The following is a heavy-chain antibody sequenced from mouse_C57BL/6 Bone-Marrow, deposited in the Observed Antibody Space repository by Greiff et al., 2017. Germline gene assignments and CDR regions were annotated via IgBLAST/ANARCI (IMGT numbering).Heavy chain of an antibody. CDR2: INPSSGYT. Sequence: QVQLKQSGAELAKPGASVKLSCKASGYTFTSYWMHWVHQRPGQGLEWIGYINPSSGYTKYNQKFKDKATLTADKSSSTAYMQLSSLTYEDSAVYYCARERLANWDVYYAMDYWGQGTSVTVSS. CDR3: ARERLANWDVYYAMDY. D-gene: IGHD4-1*01. V-gene: IGHV1-7*01. CDR1: GYTFTSYW. J-gene: IGHJ4*01.